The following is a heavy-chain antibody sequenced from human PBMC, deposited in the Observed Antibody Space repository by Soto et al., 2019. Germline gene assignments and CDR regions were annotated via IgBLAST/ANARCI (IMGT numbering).Heavy chain of an antibody. Sequence: GGSLRLSCAASGFTFSSYAMSWVRQAPGKGLEWVSAISGSGGSTYYADSVKGRFTISRDNSKNTLYLQMNSLRAEDTAVYYCAKLPPAPMTTVTTASGYWGQGTLVTVSS. CDR2: ISGSGGST. J-gene: IGHJ4*02. CDR1: GFTFSSYA. V-gene: IGHV3-23*01. D-gene: IGHD4-17*01. CDR3: AKLPPAPMTTVTTASGY.